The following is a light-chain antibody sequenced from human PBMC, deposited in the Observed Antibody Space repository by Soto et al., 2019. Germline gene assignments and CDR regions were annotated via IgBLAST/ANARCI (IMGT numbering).Light chain of an antibody. CDR3: QQSYSTPIT. CDR1: QGISNY. Sequence: DIQMTQSPSSLSASVGARVTITCRASQGISNYLAWYQQKPGKVPKLLIYAASTLQSGVPSRFSGSGSGTDFTLTISSLQPEDGATYDGQQSYSTPITFGQGTRLEIK. J-gene: IGKJ5*01. CDR2: AAS. V-gene: IGKV1-27*01.